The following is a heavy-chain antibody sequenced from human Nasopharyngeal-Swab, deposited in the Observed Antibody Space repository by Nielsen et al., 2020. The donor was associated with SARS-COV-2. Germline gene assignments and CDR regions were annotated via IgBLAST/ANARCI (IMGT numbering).Heavy chain of an antibody. V-gene: IGHV4-31*03. D-gene: IGHD3-10*01. J-gene: IGHJ6*02. CDR3: ASLLWFGELFSYYYYGMDV. Sequence: SETLSLTCTVSGGSISSGGYYWSWIRQHPGKGLEWIGYIYYSGSTYYNPSLKSRVTISVDTSKNQFSLKLSSVTAADTAVYYCASLLWFGELFSYYYYGMDVWGQGSTVTVSS. CDR2: IYYSGST. CDR1: GGSISSGGYY.